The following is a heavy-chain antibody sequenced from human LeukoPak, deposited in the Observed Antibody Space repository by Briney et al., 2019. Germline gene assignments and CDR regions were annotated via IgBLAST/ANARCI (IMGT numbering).Heavy chain of an antibody. V-gene: IGHV4-59*12. CDR3: ARAEPPPAYCGGDCYSEL. CDR2: IYYSGST. Sequence: PSETLSLTCTVSGGSISSYYWSWIRQPPGKGLEWIGYIYYSGSTNYNPSLKSRVTISVDTSKNQFSLKLSSVTAADTAVYYCARAEPPPAYCGGDCYSELWGQGTLVTVSS. J-gene: IGHJ4*02. D-gene: IGHD2-21*02. CDR1: GGSISSYY.